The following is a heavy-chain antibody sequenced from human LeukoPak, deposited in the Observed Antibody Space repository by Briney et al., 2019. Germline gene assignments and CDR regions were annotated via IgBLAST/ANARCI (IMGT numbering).Heavy chain of an antibody. Sequence: GVSVKVSCKASGYTFTGYYMHWVRQAPGQGLEWMGWINPNSGGTNYAQKFQGRVTMTRDTSISTAYVELSRLRSDDTAVYYCARGPRIVGATLPAYYYYYYMDVWGKGTTVTVSS. D-gene: IGHD1-26*01. CDR3: ARGPRIVGATLPAYYYYYYMDV. J-gene: IGHJ6*03. CDR2: INPNSGGT. CDR1: GYTFTGYY. V-gene: IGHV1-2*02.